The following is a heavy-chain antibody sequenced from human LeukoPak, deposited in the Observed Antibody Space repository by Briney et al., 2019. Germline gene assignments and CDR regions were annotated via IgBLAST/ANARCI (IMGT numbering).Heavy chain of an antibody. CDR1: GYTFTGYY. V-gene: IGHV1-2*02. Sequence: GASVKVSCKASGYTFTGYYMHWVRQAPGQGLEWMGWINPHTGGTNYAQKFQGRVTMTRDTSISIAYMELSGLTSDDTAVYYCARPYCSGGSCHDYFDYWGQGTLVTVSS. J-gene: IGHJ4*02. D-gene: IGHD2-15*01. CDR2: INPHTGGT. CDR3: ARPYCSGGSCHDYFDY.